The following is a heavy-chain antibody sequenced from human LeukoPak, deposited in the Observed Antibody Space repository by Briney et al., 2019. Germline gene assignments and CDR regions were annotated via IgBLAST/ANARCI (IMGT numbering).Heavy chain of an antibody. D-gene: IGHD3-10*01. V-gene: IGHV3-48*04. J-gene: IGHJ4*02. CDR1: GFTFSTYS. CDR3: ARAMVRGVIPY. Sequence: PGGSLRLSCAASGFTFSTYSMNWVRQAPGKGLEWVSYIDTGTSTIYYADSVKGRFTISRDNAKNSLYLQMNSLRAEDTAAYYCARAMVRGVIPYWGQGTLVTVSS. CDR2: IDTGTSTI.